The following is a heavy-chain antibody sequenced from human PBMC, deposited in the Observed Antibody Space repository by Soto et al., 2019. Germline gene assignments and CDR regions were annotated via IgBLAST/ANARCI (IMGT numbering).Heavy chain of an antibody. CDR2: IDPSDSHT. D-gene: IGHD6-19*01. CDR3: ARRTNGWYESIDY. V-gene: IGHV5-10-1*03. Sequence: EVQLVQSGAEVMKPGESLRISCKGSGYSFTSYWITWVRQMPGKGLEWMGRIDPSDSHTNYSPSFQAHVTMSADKSSATAYLQWSSLKASDTAMYYCARRTNGWYESIDYWGQGTLVTVSS. J-gene: IGHJ4*02. CDR1: GYSFTSYW.